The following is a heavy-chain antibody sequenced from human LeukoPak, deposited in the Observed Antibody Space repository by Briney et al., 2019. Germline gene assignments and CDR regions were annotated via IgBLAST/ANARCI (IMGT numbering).Heavy chain of an antibody. D-gene: IGHD6-19*01. J-gene: IGHJ1*01. CDR1: GGSISSGDCY. CDR3: ARLTRSGPGN. V-gene: IGHV4-30-4*08. CDR2: IYYSGST. Sequence: SETLSLTCTVSGGSISSGDCYWSWIRQPPGKGLEWIGYIYYSGSTYYNPSLKSRVTISVDTSKNQFSLKLSSVTAADTAAYYCARLTRSGPGNWGQGTLVTVSS.